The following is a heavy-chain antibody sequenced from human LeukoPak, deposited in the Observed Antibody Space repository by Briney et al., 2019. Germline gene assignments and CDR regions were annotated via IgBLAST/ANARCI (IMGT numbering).Heavy chain of an antibody. CDR2: IRNKANSYTT. CDR1: GFTFSDHY. CDR3: ARDRRMATSKVIDY. J-gene: IGHJ4*02. D-gene: IGHD5-24*01. Sequence: GSLRLSCAASGFTFSDHYMDWVRQAPGKGLEWVGRIRNKANSYTTEYAASVKGRFTISRDDSKNSLDLQMNSLKTEDTAVYYCARDRRMATSKVIDYWGQGTLVTVSS. V-gene: IGHV3-72*01.